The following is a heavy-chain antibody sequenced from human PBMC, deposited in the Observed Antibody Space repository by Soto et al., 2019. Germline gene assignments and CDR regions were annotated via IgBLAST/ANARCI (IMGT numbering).Heavy chain of an antibody. V-gene: IGHV4-4*02. D-gene: IGHD2-21*02. J-gene: IGHJ4*02. CDR2: IYHSGST. CDR1: GGSISSSNW. CDR3: AREVVARVGGDCYFDY. Sequence: KPSETLSLTCAVSGGSISSSNWWSWVRQPPGKGLEWIGEIYHSGSTNYNPSLKSRVIISVDKSKNQFSLKLSSVTAADTAVYYCAREVVARVGGDCYFDYWGQGTLVTVSS.